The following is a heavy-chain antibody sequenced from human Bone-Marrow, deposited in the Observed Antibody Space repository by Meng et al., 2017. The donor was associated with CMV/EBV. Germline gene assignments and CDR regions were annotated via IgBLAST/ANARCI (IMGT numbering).Heavy chain of an antibody. Sequence: SQTLSLTCAVYGGSFSGYYWSWIRQPPGKGLEWIGEINHSGSTNYNPSLKSRVTISVDTSKNQFSLKLSSVTAADTAVYYCARVRHYYGSGTQNWFDPWGQGTLVTVSS. CDR2: INHSGST. J-gene: IGHJ5*02. CDR3: ARVRHYYGSGTQNWFDP. D-gene: IGHD3-10*01. CDR1: GGSFSGYY. V-gene: IGHV4-34*01.